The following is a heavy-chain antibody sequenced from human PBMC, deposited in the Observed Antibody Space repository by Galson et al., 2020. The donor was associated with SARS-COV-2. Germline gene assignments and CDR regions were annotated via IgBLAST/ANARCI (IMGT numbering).Heavy chain of an antibody. J-gene: IGHJ6*02. V-gene: IGHV3-30*03. CDR2: ISYDGSNT. CDR1: GFTFSSYG. Sequence: TGGSLRLSCAASGFTFSSYGMHWVRQAPGKGLEWVAVISYDGSNTYYADSVKGRFTISRDNSKNTLYLQMNSLRAEDTAVYYWASSDCSSTSCYYGGMDVWGQGTTVTVSS. D-gene: IGHD2-2*01. CDR3: ASSDCSSTSCYYGGMDV.